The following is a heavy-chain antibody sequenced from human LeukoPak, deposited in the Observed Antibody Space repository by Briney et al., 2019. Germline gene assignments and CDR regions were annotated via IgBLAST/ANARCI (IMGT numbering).Heavy chain of an antibody. J-gene: IGHJ4*02. D-gene: IGHD6-6*01. CDR2: IYYSGSA. CDR1: GGSISSGGPH. CDR3: ARASIAARSSDY. V-gene: IGHV4-31*03. Sequence: SQTLSLTCTVSGGSISSGGPHWTWSCQHPGKGLEWIGYIYYSGSAYYNPSLKSRVTISIDTSKNQFSLRLSSVAAADTAVYYCARASIAARSSDYWGQGTLVTVSS.